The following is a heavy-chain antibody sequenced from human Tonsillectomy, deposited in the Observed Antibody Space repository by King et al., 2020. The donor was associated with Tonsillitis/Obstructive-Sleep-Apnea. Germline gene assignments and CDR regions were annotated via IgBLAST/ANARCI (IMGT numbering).Heavy chain of an antibody. Sequence: VQLVESGGGVVQPGRSLRLSCAASGFTFSSYAMHWVRQAPGKGLEWVAVISYDGSNKYYADSVKGRFTISRDNSKTTLYVQMNSLRAEDTAVYYCARGTPAAAGPYLDYWGQGTLVTVSS. D-gene: IGHD6-13*01. CDR2: ISYDGSNK. J-gene: IGHJ4*02. CDR3: ARGTPAAAGPYLDY. CDR1: GFTFSSYA. V-gene: IGHV3-30*01.